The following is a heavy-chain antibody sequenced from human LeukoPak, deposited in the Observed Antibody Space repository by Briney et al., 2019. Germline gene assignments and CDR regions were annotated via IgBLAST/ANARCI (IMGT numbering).Heavy chain of an antibody. Sequence: GGSLRLSCAASGFTFSSYSMNWVRQAPGKGLEWVSSISSSSSYIYYADSVKGRFTISRDNSKNTLYLQMNSLRAEDTAVYYCARDLEAVAGRLDYWGQGTLVAVSS. J-gene: IGHJ4*02. D-gene: IGHD6-19*01. CDR1: GFTFSSYS. CDR3: ARDLEAVAGRLDY. V-gene: IGHV3-21*01. CDR2: ISSSSSYI.